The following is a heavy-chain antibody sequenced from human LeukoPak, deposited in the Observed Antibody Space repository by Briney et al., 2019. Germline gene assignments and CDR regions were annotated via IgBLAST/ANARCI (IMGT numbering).Heavy chain of an antibody. CDR1: GFTLDDYG. CDR2: INWNGGST. J-gene: IGHJ4*02. D-gene: IGHD6-13*01. V-gene: IGHV3-20*04. Sequence: GGSLRLPCAASGFTLDDYGMSWVRQAPGKGLEWVSGINWNGGSTGYADSVKGRFTISRDNAKNSLYLQMNSLRAEDTAFYYCAKDRGSSSWYGFDYWGQGTLVTVSS. CDR3: AKDRGSSSWYGFDY.